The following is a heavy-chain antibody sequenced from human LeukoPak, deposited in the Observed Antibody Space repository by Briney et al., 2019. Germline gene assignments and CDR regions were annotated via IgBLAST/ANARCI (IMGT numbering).Heavy chain of an antibody. J-gene: IGHJ4*02. CDR2: IYHSGSS. D-gene: IGHD1-26*01. CDR3: AKSGGYGLIDY. V-gene: IGHV4-38-2*02. Sequence: PSETLSLTCTVSGYSISSGHYWGWIRQPPGKGLEWIGSIYHSGSSYYNPSLKSRVTISVDTSKNQFSLKLNSVTAADTAMYYCAKSGGYGLIDYWGQGTLVTVSS. CDR1: GYSISSGHY.